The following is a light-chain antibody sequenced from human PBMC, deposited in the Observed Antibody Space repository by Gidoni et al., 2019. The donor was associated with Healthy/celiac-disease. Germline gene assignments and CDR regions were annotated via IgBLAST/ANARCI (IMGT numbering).Light chain of an antibody. V-gene: IGKV1-39*01. Sequence: DIQMTKSPSSLSAPVGARVTITCRASQSISSYLNWYQQKPGKAPKLLIYAASSLQSGFPSRFSGSGSGTDFTLTISSLQPEDFATYYCQQSYSTPYTFXQXTKLEIK. CDR1: QSISSY. CDR2: AAS. J-gene: IGKJ2*01. CDR3: QQSYSTPYT.